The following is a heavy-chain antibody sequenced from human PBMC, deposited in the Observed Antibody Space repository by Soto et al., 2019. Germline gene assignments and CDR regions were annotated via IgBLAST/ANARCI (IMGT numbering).Heavy chain of an antibody. CDR1: GGSISSGGYS. Sequence: QLQLQESGSGLVKPSQTLSLTCAVSGGSISSGGYSWTWIRQPPGKGLEWIGYIYHSGSAYYNPSLKSRVTISVDRSKNQFSLKLSSVTAADTAVSYCARAHYGDYGYGMDVWGQGTTVTVSS. J-gene: IGHJ6*02. CDR3: ARAHYGDYGYGMDV. CDR2: IYHSGSA. D-gene: IGHD4-17*01. V-gene: IGHV4-30-2*01.